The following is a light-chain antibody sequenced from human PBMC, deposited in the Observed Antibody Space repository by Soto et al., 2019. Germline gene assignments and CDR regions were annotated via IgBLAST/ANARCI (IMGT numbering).Light chain of an antibody. V-gene: IGKV3-20*01. CDR3: QQYSSTFWT. CDR2: GAS. Sequence: EIVLRQSPGTLSLSPKERTTLSCRASQSISSSYLAWYQQKPGQAPRLLVYGASSRATGIPDRFSGSGSGTDFTLTISRLEPEDFALYYCQQYSSTFWTLGQGTKVDIK. CDR1: QSISSSY. J-gene: IGKJ1*01.